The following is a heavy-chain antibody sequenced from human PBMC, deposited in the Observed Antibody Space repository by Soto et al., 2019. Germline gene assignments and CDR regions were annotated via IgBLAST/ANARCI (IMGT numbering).Heavy chain of an antibody. Sequence: ASVKVSCKVSGYTLTELSMYWVRQAPGKGLEWMGGFDPEDGETIYAQKFQGRVTMTEDTSTDTAYMELSSLRSEDTAVYYCATALYYDFWSGYYMCAFDIWGQGTMVTVSS. CDR2: FDPEDGET. D-gene: IGHD3-3*01. CDR1: GYTLTELS. CDR3: ATALYYDFWSGYYMCAFDI. J-gene: IGHJ3*02. V-gene: IGHV1-24*01.